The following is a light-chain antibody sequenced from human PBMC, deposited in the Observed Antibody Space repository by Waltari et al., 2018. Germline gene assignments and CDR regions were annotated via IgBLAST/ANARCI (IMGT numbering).Light chain of an antibody. CDR3: QQYDISPLT. V-gene: IGKV3-20*01. J-gene: IGKJ4*01. CDR2: GAS. CDR1: QTVRTTY. Sequence: EIVLTQSPGTLSLSPGERATLSCRASQTVRTTYLAWYRQKPGQAPTLLIYGASSRATGIPDRFSGSGSGTDFSLTISSLEPEDFAVYYCQQYDISPLTFGGGTKVEV.